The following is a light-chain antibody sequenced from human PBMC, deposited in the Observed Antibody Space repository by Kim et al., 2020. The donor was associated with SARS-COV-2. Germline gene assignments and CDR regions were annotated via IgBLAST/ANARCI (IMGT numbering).Light chain of an antibody. J-gene: IGKJ3*01. CDR1: QDIGNS. V-gene: IGKV1-27*01. CDR3: QRYDRAPFT. Sequence: ASVGDNVTLTCRASQDIGNSLAWYQQKSGQIPKVLIYAVSSLQAGVPARYSGSGSGTHFSLTINPVQPEDVANYYCQRYDRAPFTFGPGTKVDIK. CDR2: AVS.